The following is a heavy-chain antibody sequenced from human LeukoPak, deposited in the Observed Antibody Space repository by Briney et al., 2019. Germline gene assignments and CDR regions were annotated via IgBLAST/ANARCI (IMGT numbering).Heavy chain of an antibody. V-gene: IGHV3-7*01. CDR2: IKQDGSEK. CDR1: GFTFSSYW. D-gene: IGHD2-2*01. CDR3: AREGERYCSSTSCQRVLAY. Sequence: AGGSLRLSCAASGFTFSSYWMSWVRQAPGKGLEWVANIKQDGSEKYYVDSVKGRFTISRDNAKNSLYLRMNSLRAEDTAVYYCAREGERYCSSTSCQRVLAYWGQGTLVTVSS. J-gene: IGHJ4*02.